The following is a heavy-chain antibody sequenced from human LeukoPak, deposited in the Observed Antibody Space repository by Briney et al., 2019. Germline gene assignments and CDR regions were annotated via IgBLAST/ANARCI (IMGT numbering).Heavy chain of an antibody. CDR3: AGQARPGSAEGAFDI. D-gene: IGHD2-2*01. J-gene: IGHJ3*02. Sequence: GGSLRLSCAASGFTFSSYDMHWLRQDKGKGLEWVSAISTAGDPYYLGSVKGRFTISRENAKNSFYLQMNSLRAGDTAVYYCAGQARPGSAEGAFDIWGQGTMVTVSS. CDR1: GFTFSSYD. CDR2: ISTAGDP. V-gene: IGHV3-13*05.